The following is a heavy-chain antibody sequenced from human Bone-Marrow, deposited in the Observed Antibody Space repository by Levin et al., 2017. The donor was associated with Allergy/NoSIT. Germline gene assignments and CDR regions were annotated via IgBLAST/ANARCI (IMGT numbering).Heavy chain of an antibody. CDR3: ARDLLLDGFDI. CDR2: INNYKGNI. D-gene: IGHD2-15*01. Sequence: GESLKISCKASGYTFSSYGISWVRQAPGQGLEWIGRINNYKGNINYAQNFQGRVTITTDTSTSTTYMELRSLRSDDTAVYYCARDLLLDGFDIWGLGTTVTVSS. V-gene: IGHV1-18*01. CDR1: GYTFSSYG. J-gene: IGHJ3*02.